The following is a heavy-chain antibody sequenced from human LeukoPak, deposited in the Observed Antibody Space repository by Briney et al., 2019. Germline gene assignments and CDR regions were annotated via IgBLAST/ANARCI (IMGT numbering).Heavy chain of an antibody. D-gene: IGHD6-13*01. CDR3: ARASAGYSSSWYSVPYFDY. V-gene: IGHV4-59*01. CDR2: IYYSGST. J-gene: IGHJ4*02. Sequence: SETLSLTCIVSGGSISSYYWSWIRQPPGKGLEWIGYIYYSGSTNYNPSLKSRVTISVDTSKNQFSLKLSSVTAADTAVYYCARASAGYSSSWYSVPYFDYWGQGTLVTVSS. CDR1: GGSISSYY.